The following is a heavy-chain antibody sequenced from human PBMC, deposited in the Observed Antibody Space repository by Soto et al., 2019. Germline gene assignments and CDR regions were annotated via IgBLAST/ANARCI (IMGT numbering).Heavy chain of an antibody. J-gene: IGHJ6*03. CDR1: GYTFTSYC. Sequence: ASVKVSCKASGYTFTSYCISWVRQAPGQGLEWMGWISAYNGNTNYAQKLQGRVTMTTDTSTSTAYMELRSLRSDDTAVYYCATTGNYDFWSDYYMDVWGKGTTVTVSS. D-gene: IGHD3-3*01. V-gene: IGHV1-18*01. CDR3: ATTGNYDFWSDYYMDV. CDR2: ISAYNGNT.